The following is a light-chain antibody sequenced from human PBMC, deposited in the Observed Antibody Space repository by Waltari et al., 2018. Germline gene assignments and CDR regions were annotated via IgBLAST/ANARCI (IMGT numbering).Light chain of an antibody. CDR3: QQYDNWPLT. Sequence: ETVLTQYPPTLSVSPGERATLSCRASPSISSSYFSWYQQKPGQAPRLLISGISNRATGIPARFSGSGSGTEFTLTISSLQSEDFAVYYCQQYDNWPLTFGGGTKVEIK. CDR2: GIS. CDR1: PSISSSY. J-gene: IGKJ4*01. V-gene: IGKV3-15*01.